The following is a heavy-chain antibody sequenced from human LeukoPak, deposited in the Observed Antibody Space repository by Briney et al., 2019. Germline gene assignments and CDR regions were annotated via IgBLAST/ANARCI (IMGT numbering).Heavy chain of an antibody. Sequence: SETLSLTCAVSGNSISSSYYWGWIRQPPGKGLEWIASIYHSGSTYYNPSLKSRVTISMDTSKNEFSLRLSSVTAADAAFYYCARHEQWLVPVDYWGQGALVTVSS. D-gene: IGHD6-19*01. J-gene: IGHJ4*02. CDR3: ARHEQWLVPVDY. CDR2: IYHSGST. CDR1: GNSISSSYY. V-gene: IGHV4-38-2*01.